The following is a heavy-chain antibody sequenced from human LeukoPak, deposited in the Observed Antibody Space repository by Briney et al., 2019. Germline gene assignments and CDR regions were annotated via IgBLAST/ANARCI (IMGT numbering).Heavy chain of an antibody. Sequence: GGSLRLSCEASGFTFSDYYMSWIRQAPGKGLEWVSGINWNGGSTGYADSVKGRFTISRDNAKNSLYLQMNSLRAEDTALYYCARVFLTGYSYYFDYWGQGTLVTVSS. D-gene: IGHD3-9*01. CDR3: ARVFLTGYSYYFDY. CDR1: GFTFSDYY. CDR2: INWNGGST. J-gene: IGHJ4*02. V-gene: IGHV3-20*04.